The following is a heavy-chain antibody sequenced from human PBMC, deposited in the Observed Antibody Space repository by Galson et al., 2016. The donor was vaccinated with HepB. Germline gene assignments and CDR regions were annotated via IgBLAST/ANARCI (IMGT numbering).Heavy chain of an antibody. D-gene: IGHD3-22*01. Sequence: SLRLSCAVSGFTFSDYWMSWVRQAPGKGLEWVSYIGSRSSPIHYADSVKGRFTISRDNAKNSLYLQMNSLRDEDTAVYYCARVDEGYYYLIDYWGQGTLVTVSS. CDR1: GFTFSDYW. CDR2: IGSRSSPI. CDR3: ARVDEGYYYLIDY. V-gene: IGHV3-48*02. J-gene: IGHJ4*02.